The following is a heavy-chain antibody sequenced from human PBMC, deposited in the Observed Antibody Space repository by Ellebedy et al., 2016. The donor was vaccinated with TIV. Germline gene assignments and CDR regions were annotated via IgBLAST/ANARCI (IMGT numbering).Heavy chain of an antibody. CDR1: GYTFSSYY. J-gene: IGHJ4*02. CDR2: INPSGGST. Sequence: AASVKVSCKASGYTFSSYYMHWVRQAPGQGLEWMGIINPSGGSTTYAQNLQGRVTMTRDTSTTTVYMELSSLRSEDTAVYYCARDDSSSSSGFPDYWGQGTLVTVSS. CDR3: ARDDSSSSSGFPDY. D-gene: IGHD6-6*01. V-gene: IGHV1-46*04.